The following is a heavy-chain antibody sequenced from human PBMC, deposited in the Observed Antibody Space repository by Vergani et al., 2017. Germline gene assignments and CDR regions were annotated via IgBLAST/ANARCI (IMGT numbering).Heavy chain of an antibody. J-gene: IGHJ6*03. D-gene: IGHD3-22*01. CDR2: ISWNSGSI. V-gene: IGHV3-9*01. CDR1: GFTFDDYA. Sequence: EVQLVESGGGLVQPGRSLRLSCAASGFTFDDYAMHWVRQAPGKGLEWVSGISWNSGSIGYADSVKGRFTISRDNAKNSLYLQMNSLRAEDTAVYYCARHGSSTYYYDSSGYYYYYYYMDVWGKGTTVTVSS. CDR3: ARHGSSTYYYDSSGYYYYYYYMDV.